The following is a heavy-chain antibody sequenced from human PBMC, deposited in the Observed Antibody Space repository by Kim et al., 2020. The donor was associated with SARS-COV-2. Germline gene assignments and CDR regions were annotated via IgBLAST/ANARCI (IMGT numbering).Heavy chain of an antibody. J-gene: IGHJ3*02. CDR3: ARESIPDYDSSGQGAFDI. CDR2: IYSGGST. D-gene: IGHD3-22*01. CDR1: GFTVSSNY. Sequence: GGSLRLSCAASGFTVSSNYMSWVRQAPGKGLEWVSVIYSGGSTYYADSVKGRFTISRDNSKNTLYLQMNSLRAEDTAVYYCARESIPDYDSSGQGAFDIWGQGTMVTVSS. V-gene: IGHV3-53*01.